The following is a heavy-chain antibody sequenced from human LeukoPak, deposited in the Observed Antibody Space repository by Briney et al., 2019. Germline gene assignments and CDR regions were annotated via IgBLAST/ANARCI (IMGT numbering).Heavy chain of an antibody. J-gene: IGHJ4*02. CDR2: FDPEDGET. V-gene: IGHV1-24*01. CDR3: ATRYGSGSYYQFDY. CDR1: GYTFTSYY. D-gene: IGHD3-10*01. Sequence: ASVKVSCKASGYTFTSYYMHWVRQAPGKGLEWMGGFDPEDGETIYAQKFQGRVTMTEDTSTDTAYMELSSLRSEDTAVYYCATRYGSGSYYQFDYWGQGTLVTVSS.